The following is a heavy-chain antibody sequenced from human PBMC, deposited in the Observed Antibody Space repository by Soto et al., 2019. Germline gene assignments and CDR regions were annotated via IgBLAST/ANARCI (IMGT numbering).Heavy chain of an antibody. J-gene: IGHJ4*02. CDR1: GYTFTSYA. D-gene: IGHD3-22*01. V-gene: IGHV1-18*01. Sequence: ASVKVSCKASGYTFTSYAMHWVRQAPGQGLEWMGWISAYNGNTNYAQNLQGRVTMTTDTSTSTAYMEVRSLRSDDTAVYYCASTLTDYYDSSGHYFDYWGQGTLVTVSS. CDR3: ASTLTDYYDSSGHYFDY. CDR2: ISAYNGNT.